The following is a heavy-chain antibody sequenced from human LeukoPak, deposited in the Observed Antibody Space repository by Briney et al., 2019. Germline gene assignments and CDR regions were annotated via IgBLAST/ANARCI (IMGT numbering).Heavy chain of an antibody. CDR3: AKVGDLDDAFDI. CDR1: GFTFSSYG. J-gene: IGHJ3*02. CDR2: ISYDGSNK. Sequence: PGGSLRLSCAASGFTFSSYGMHWVRQAPGKGLEWVAVISYDGSNKYYADSVKGRFTISRDNSKNTLYLQMNSLRAEDTAVYYCAKVGDLDDAFDIWGQGTMVTVSS. V-gene: IGHV3-30*18.